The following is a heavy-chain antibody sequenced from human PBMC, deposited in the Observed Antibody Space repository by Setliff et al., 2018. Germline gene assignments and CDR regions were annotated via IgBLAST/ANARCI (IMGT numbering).Heavy chain of an antibody. CDR1: GGSISSGVYY. V-gene: IGHV4-39*01. CDR2: IYYRGDT. D-gene: IGHD1-1*01. CDR3: ARPGTYRYFDS. Sequence: SETLSLTCTLSGGSISSGVYYWAWPRQPPGKGREWSGRIYYRGDTYYNASLKSRLTLSVYTSKNQVSVNLRSVTAADTAVYYCARPGTYRYFDSWGQGTQVTVSS. J-gene: IGHJ4*02.